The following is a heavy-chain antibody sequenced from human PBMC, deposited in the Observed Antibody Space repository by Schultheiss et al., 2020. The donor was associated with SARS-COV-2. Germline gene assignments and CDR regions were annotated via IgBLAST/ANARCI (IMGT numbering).Heavy chain of an antibody. CDR3: ARGISGMDV. Sequence: GGSLRLSCAASGFTFSSYWMNWVRQAPGKGLEWVANIKPDGSEKNYVDSVKGRFTISRDNSKNTLYLQMNSLRAEDTAVYYFARGISGMDVWGQGTTVTVSS. V-gene: IGHV3-7*02. J-gene: IGHJ6*02. D-gene: IGHD3-3*02. CDR1: GFTFSSYW. CDR2: IKPDGSEK.